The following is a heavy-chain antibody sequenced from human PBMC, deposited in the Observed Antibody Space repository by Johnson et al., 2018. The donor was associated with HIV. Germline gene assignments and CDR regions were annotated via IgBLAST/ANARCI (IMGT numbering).Heavy chain of an antibody. CDR1: GLTFSGSW. CDR3: ARDMGGGGRSDAFDI. Sequence: EVQLVESGGGLVQPGGSLRLSCAASGLTFSGSWVHWVRQAPGKGLVWVSRINGDGSSTTYADSVKGRFTISRDNAKNTVYLQMNSLRVEDTAVYYCARDMGGGGRSDAFDIWGQGTMVTVSS. V-gene: IGHV3-74*01. J-gene: IGHJ3*02. CDR2: INGDGSST. D-gene: IGHD3-16*01.